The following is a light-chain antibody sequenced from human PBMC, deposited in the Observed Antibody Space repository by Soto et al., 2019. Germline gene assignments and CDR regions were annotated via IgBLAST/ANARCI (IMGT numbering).Light chain of an antibody. Sequence: ENVLTQSPGTLSLSPGERATLSCRASQTVRSNYLAWYQQKPGQTPRLLIYEASSRFTGIPDRFTGSGSGTDFTFTINRLEPEDFAIYFCQQYGSLPRTFGQGSKVEVK. V-gene: IGKV3-20*01. CDR1: QTVRSNY. CDR3: QQYGSLPRT. J-gene: IGKJ1*01. CDR2: EAS.